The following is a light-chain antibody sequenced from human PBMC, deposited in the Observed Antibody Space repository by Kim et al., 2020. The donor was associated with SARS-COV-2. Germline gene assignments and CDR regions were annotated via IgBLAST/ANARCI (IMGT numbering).Light chain of an antibody. V-gene: IGLV4-69*01. CDR3: QTWGTGIVV. Sequence: ASVKIACTLSSGNSSYAIAWHQQQPEKGPRYLMKLNSDGSHSKGDGIPDRFSGSSSGAERYLTISSLQSEDEADYYCQTWGTGIVVFGGGTQLTVL. CDR1: SGNSSYA. CDR2: LNSDGSH. J-gene: IGLJ2*01.